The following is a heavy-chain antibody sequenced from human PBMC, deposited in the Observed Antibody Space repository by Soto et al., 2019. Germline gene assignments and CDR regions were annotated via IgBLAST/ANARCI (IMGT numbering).Heavy chain of an antibody. V-gene: IGHV1-18*01. CDR2: ISAYNGNT. J-gene: IGHJ6*02. D-gene: IGHD2-2*01. Sequence: ASVKVSCKASGYTFTSYVISWVRQAPGQGLEWMGWISAYNGNTNYAQKLQGRVTMTTDTSTSTAYMELRSLRSDDTAVYYCARDPGPAAMGYYYYYYGMDVWGQGTTVTVSS. CDR3: ARDPGPAAMGYYYYYYGMDV. CDR1: GYTFTSYV.